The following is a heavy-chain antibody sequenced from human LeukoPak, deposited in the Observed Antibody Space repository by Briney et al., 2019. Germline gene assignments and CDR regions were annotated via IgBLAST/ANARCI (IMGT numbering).Heavy chain of an antibody. J-gene: IGHJ4*02. CDR1: GGSINNYY. Sequence: SETLSLTRTVSGGSINNYYWSWIRQPPGKGREWIGYIYYRGSTNYNPSLKSRVTFSVDTSKNQFSLKLNSVTAADTAVYYCARGGDYGDLRYFDYWGQGTLVTVSS. D-gene: IGHD4-17*01. CDR3: ARGGDYGDLRYFDY. CDR2: IYYRGST. V-gene: IGHV4-59*01.